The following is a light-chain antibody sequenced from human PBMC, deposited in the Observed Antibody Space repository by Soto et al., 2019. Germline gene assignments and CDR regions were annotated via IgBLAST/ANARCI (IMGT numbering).Light chain of an antibody. CDR1: NNDIGSYDY. CDR2: EVA. J-gene: IGLJ2*01. Sequence: QSVLTQPPSASGSPGQSVTISCTGSNNDIGSYDYVSWYQQHPGKAPKRIIYEVAKRPSGVTDRFSGSKSGNTASLTVSGLQAEDEADFYCTSYAGTNNFVLFGGGPKLTVL. CDR3: TSYAGTNNFVL. V-gene: IGLV2-8*01.